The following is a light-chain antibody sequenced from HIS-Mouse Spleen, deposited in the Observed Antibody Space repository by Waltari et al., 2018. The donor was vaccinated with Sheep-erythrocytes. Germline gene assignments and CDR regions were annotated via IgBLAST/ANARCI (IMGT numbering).Light chain of an antibody. CDR3: QQSYSTPPLT. J-gene: IGKJ4*01. CDR1: QSISSY. V-gene: IGKV1-39*01. Sequence: DIQMTQSPSSLSASVGDRVTITCRASQSISSYLNWYHQKPGKAPKLLMYAASSLQSGVPSRFSGSGSGTDFTLTISSLQPEDFATYYCQQSYSTPPLTFGGGTKVEIK. CDR2: AAS.